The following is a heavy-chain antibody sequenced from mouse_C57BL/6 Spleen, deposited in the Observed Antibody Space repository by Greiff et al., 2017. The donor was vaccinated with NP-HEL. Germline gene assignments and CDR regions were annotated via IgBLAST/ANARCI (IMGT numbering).Heavy chain of an antibody. D-gene: IGHD6-5*01. CDR1: GYTFTSYW. J-gene: IGHJ1*03. Sequence: QVQLQQPGAELVKPGASVKLSCKASGYTFTSYWMHWVKQRPGQGLEWIGMIHPNSGSTNYNEKFKSKATLTVDKSSSTAYMQLSSLTSEDSAVYYCARYAHYWYFDVWGTGTTVTVSS. CDR3: ARYAHYWYFDV. V-gene: IGHV1-64*01. CDR2: IHPNSGST.